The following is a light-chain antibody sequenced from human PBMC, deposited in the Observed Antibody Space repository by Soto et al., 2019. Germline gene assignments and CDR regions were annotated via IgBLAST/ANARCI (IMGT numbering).Light chain of an antibody. V-gene: IGLV1-44*01. Sequence: SVLPQPPSASGTPGQRVTISCSGSSSNIGSNTVNWYQQPPGTAPKLVIYSNNQRPSGVPDRFSGSKSGTSASLAISGLQSEDEADYYCVAWDDSLNGYVLFGGGTKVTVL. CDR3: VAWDDSLNGYVL. CDR2: SNN. CDR1: SSNIGSNT. J-gene: IGLJ2*01.